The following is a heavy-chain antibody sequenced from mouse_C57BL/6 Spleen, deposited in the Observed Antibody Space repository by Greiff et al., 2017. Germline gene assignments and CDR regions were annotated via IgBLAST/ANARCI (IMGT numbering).Heavy chain of an antibody. V-gene: IGHV8-5*01. J-gene: IGHJ4*01. D-gene: IGHD4-1*01. Sequence: QVQLKESGPGILQPSQTLSLTCSFSGFSLSTSTMGIGWIRQPSGKGLEWLAHIWWNDDKYYNPYLKSRLTISKDTSNNQVFLKITRVDPAATATYYCAHGLGRDYAMDYWGQGTSVTVSS. CDR1: GFSLSTSTMG. CDR2: IWWNDDK. CDR3: AHGLGRDYAMDY.